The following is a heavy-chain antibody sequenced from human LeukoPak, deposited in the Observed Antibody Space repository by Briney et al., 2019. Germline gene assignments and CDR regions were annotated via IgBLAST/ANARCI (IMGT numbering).Heavy chain of an antibody. CDR1: GFTFSSYA. V-gene: IGHV3-48*03. CDR2: ISSSGSAI. CDR3: ARDGPTYYYDSSGYNWFDP. D-gene: IGHD3-22*01. J-gene: IGHJ5*02. Sequence: PGGSLRLSCAASGFTFSSYAMNWVRQAPGKGLEWVSYISSSGSAIYYADSVKGRFTISRDNAKNSLYLQMNSLRAEDTAVYYCARDGPTYYYDSSGYNWFDPWGQGTLVTVSS.